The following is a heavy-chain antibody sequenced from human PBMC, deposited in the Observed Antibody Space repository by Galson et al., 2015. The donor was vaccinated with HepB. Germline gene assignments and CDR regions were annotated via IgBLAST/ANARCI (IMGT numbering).Heavy chain of an antibody. CDR1: GFSLSTSGVG. Sequence: PALVKPTQTLTLTCTFSGFSLSTSGVGVGWIRQPPGKALEWLALIYWDDDKRYSPSLKSRLTITKDTSKNQVVLTMTNMDPVDTATYYCAHRLVRGMATTFDYWGQGTLVTVSS. V-gene: IGHV2-5*02. CDR3: AHRLVRGMATTFDY. CDR2: IYWDDDK. D-gene: IGHD5-24*01. J-gene: IGHJ4*02.